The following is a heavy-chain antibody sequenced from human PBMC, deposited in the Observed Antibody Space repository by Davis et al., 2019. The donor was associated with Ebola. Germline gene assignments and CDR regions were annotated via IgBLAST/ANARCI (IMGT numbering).Heavy chain of an antibody. CDR3: ARQFDP. CDR1: GGSISSSSYY. V-gene: IGHV4-39*07. Sequence: GSLRLSCTVSGGSISSSSYYWGWIRQPPGKGLEWIGSIYYSGSTYYNPSLKSRVTISVDKSKNQFSLKLSSVTAADTAVYYCARQFDPWGQGILVTVSS. J-gene: IGHJ5*02. CDR2: IYYSGST.